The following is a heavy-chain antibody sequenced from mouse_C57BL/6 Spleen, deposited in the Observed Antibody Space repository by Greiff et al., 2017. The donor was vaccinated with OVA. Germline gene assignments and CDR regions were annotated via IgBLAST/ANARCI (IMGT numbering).Heavy chain of an antibody. D-gene: IGHD2-3*01. V-gene: IGHV14-3*01. CDR2: IDPANGNT. Sequence: EVQLQQSVAELVRPGASVKLSCTASGFNIKNTYMPWVKQRPEQGLEWIGRIDPANGNTKYAPKFQGKATITADTSSNTAYLQLSSLTSEDTAIYYCARWLLRGDAMDYWGQGTSVTVSS. J-gene: IGHJ4*01. CDR1: GFNIKNTY. CDR3: ARWLLRGDAMDY.